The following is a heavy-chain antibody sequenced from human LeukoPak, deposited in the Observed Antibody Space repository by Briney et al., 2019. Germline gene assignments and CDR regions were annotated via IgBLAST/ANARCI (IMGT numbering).Heavy chain of an antibody. Sequence: SETLSLTCSVSGGSVSSGSYYWSWIRQPPGKGLEWIGYIYYSGSTNYNPSLKSRVTISVDTSKNQFSLKLSSVTAADTAVYYCASRTATTASSYFDLWGRGTLVTVSS. CDR3: ASRTATTASSYFDL. D-gene: IGHD4-17*01. CDR1: GGSVSSGSYY. V-gene: IGHV4-61*01. J-gene: IGHJ2*01. CDR2: IYYSGST.